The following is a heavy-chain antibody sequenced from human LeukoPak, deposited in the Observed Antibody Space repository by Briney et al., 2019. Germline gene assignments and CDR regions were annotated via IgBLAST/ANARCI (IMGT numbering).Heavy chain of an antibody. D-gene: IGHD1-26*01. V-gene: IGHV1-46*01. J-gene: IGHJ4*02. CDR3: ARGMNKYSGSYPADY. CDR1: GYTFTSYY. CDR2: INPSGGST. Sequence: ASVKVSCKASGYTFTSYYMHWVRQAPGQGLEWMGIINPSGGSTGYAQKFQGRVTITRNTSISTAYMELSSLRSEDTAVYYCARGMNKYSGSYPADYWSQGTLVTVSS.